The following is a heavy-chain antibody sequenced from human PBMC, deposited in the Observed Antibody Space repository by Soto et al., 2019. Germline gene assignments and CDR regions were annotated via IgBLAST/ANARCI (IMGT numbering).Heavy chain of an antibody. CDR3: ARGGLAARKGRWFDP. D-gene: IGHD6-6*01. CDR2: IHYSGST. Sequence: PSETLCLTCTVSGDSISIYYWCWIRQPPGKGLEWIGYIHYSGSTNYNPSLKSRVTISVDTPKNQFSLKVNSMTAADTAVYYCARGGLAARKGRWFDPWGQGTMVTVSS. V-gene: IGHV4-59*01. CDR1: GDSISIYY. J-gene: IGHJ5*02.